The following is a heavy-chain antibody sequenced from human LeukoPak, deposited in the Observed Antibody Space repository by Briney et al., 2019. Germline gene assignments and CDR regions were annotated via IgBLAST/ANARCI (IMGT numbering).Heavy chain of an antibody. D-gene: IGHD5-12*01. CDR2: IYYSGST. Sequence: SETLSLTCTVSGGSISSSSYYWGWIRQPPGKGLEWIGSIYYSGSTYYNPSLKSRVTISVDTSKNQFSLKLSSVTAADTAVYYCAREYSGYDYVRSWGQGTLVTVSS. CDR3: AREYSGYDYVRS. V-gene: IGHV4-39*02. CDR1: GGSISSSSYY. J-gene: IGHJ4*02.